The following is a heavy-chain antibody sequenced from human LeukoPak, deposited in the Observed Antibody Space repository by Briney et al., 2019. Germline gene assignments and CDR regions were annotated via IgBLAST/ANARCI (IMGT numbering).Heavy chain of an antibody. CDR1: GFTFSSYS. CDR3: ARDPLTTKDRGGSDY. V-gene: IGHV3-21*01. D-gene: IGHD4-11*01. CDR2: ISSSSSYI. Sequence: GGSLRLSCAASGFTFSSYSMNWVRQAPGKGLEWVSSISSSSSYIYYADSVKGRFTISRDNAKNSLYLQMNSLRAEDTAVYYCARDPLTTKDRGGSDYWGQGTLVTVSS. J-gene: IGHJ4*02.